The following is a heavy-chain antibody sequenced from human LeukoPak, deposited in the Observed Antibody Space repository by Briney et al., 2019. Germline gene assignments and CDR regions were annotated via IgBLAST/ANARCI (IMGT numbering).Heavy chain of an antibody. Sequence: EGSLRLSCAASGFTFSSYGMHWVCQAPGKGLEWVAFIRYDGSNKYYADSVKGRFTISRDNSKNTLYLQMNSLRAEDTAVYYRAKDSIAVAGLDYWGQGTLVTVSS. CDR2: IRYDGSNK. CDR1: GFTFSSYG. V-gene: IGHV3-30*02. D-gene: IGHD6-19*01. CDR3: AKDSIAVAGLDY. J-gene: IGHJ4*02.